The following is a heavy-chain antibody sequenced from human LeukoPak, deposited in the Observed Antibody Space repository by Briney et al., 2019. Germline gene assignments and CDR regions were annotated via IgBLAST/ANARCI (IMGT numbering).Heavy chain of an antibody. CDR3: ARNRGGSYSAIDY. CDR2: ISSSSGTI. D-gene: IGHD1-26*01. V-gene: IGHV3-48*04. J-gene: IGHJ4*02. CDR1: GFSLSSYS. Sequence: GGSLRLSCAASGFSLSSYSMNWGRQAPGGGLEGGLCISSSSGTISYVDSVKGRFTISRDNAKNSLYLQMNSRSAEDKAVYYCARNRGGSYSAIDYWGQGTLVTASS.